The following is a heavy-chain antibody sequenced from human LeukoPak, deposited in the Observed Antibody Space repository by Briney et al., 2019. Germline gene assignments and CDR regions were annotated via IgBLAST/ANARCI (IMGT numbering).Heavy chain of an antibody. Sequence: PSETLSLTCTVSGDSISSTSHYWDWIRQPPGKGPEWIGNIYFTGSTYYCPSLKSRVTISVDRSKNQFSLKLNSVTAADTAVYYCARHYGPWGQGTLVTVSS. J-gene: IGHJ5*02. V-gene: IGHV4-39*01. D-gene: IGHD3-10*01. CDR2: IYFTGST. CDR1: GDSISSTSHY. CDR3: ARHYGP.